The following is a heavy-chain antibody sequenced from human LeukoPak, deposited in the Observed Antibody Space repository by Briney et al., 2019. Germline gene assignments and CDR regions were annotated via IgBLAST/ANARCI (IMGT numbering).Heavy chain of an antibody. CDR1: GGSVSSTNW. CDR2: VHLDGRT. Sequence: SETLSLTCGVSGGSVSSTNWWTWIRQPPGKGLGWIGEVHLDGRTNFNPSLKSRLTMSVDLSENHVSLKLTSVTAADTAVYYCAREGGFYRPLDYSGQGTLVTVSS. J-gene: IGHJ4*02. V-gene: IGHV4-4*02. D-gene: IGHD6-25*01. CDR3: AREGGFYRPLDY.